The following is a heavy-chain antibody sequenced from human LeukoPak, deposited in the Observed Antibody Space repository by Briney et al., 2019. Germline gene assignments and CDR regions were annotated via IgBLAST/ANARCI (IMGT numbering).Heavy chain of an antibody. CDR3: ARDRGAAAAGTNWFDP. CDR1: GFTFSDYY. D-gene: IGHD6-13*01. J-gene: IGHJ5*02. V-gene: IGHV3-11*05. Sequence: PGGSLRLSCAASGFTFSDYYMSWIRQAPGEGLEWVSYISSSSRYTTYADSVKGRFTISRDNAKNSLYLQMNSLRAEDTAVYYCARDRGAAAAGTNWFDPWGQGTLVTVSS. CDR2: ISSSSRYT.